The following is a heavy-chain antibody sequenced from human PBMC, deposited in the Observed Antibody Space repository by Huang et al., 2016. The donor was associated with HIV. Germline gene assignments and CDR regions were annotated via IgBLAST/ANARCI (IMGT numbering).Heavy chain of an antibody. V-gene: IGHV3-74*01. J-gene: IGHJ4*02. CDR2: INRDESST. Sequence: EVQLVESGGGLVQPGGSLRLSCAASGFSISCYWMHWVRQAPGKGLGGGSRINRDESSTSHADSVKGRFTISRDNAKNTLYLQMNSLRAEDTAVYYCARDPRIQSWLNFFDYWGQGTLVSVSS. CDR3: ARDPRIQSWLNFFDY. CDR1: GFSISCYW. D-gene: IGHD3-22*01.